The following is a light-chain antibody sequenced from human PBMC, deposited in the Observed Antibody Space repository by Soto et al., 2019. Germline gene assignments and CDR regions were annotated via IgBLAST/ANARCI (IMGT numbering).Light chain of an antibody. CDR2: ATS. Sequence: DIVLTQSPGTLSLSPGDRVTLSCRASQSVSTNYFSWYQQKPGQAPRLLIYATSSRAVGIPDRFSGSGSGTDFTVTMSRLELEDFAMCCGQQYCDYNTRRDSFGQGTRLEI. CDR3: QQYCDYNTRRDS. V-gene: IGKV3-20*01. CDR1: QSVSTNY. J-gene: IGKJ2*03.